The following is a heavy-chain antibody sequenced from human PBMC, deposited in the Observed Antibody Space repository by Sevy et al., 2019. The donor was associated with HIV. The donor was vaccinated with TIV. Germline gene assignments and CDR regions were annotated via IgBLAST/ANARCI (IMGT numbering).Heavy chain of an antibody. CDR3: ARVVYCSGGSCYQGAFDI. V-gene: IGHV1-8*01. D-gene: IGHD2-15*01. Sequence: ASVKVSCKASGYTFTSYDINWVRQATGQGLEWMGWMNPNSGNTGYAQKFQGRVTMTRNTSIGTAYMELSSLRSEDTAVYYCARVVYCSGGSCYQGAFDIWGQGTMVTVSS. CDR1: GYTFTSYD. J-gene: IGHJ3*02. CDR2: MNPNSGNT.